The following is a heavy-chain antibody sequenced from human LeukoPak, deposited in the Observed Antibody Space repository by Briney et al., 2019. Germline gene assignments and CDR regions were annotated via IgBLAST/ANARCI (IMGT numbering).Heavy chain of an antibody. V-gene: IGHV4-59*08. J-gene: IGHJ4*02. Sequence: PSETLSLTCTVSGGSISSYYWSWIRQPPGKGLEWIGYIYYSGSTNYNPSLKSRVTISVDTSKNQFSLKLSSVTAADTAVYYCARHQLHLVGATTFVLRDWGQGTLVTVSS. CDR3: ARHQLHLVGATTFVLRD. CDR2: IYYSGST. CDR1: GGSISSYY. D-gene: IGHD1-26*01.